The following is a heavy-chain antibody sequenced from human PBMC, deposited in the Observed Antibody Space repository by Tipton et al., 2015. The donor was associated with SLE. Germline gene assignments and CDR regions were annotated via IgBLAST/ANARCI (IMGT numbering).Heavy chain of an antibody. CDR3: ASAYYNFWSGFDY. CDR2: INAGDGNT. Sequence: QSGAKVKKPGASVKVSCKASGYIFSAFAIHWVRQAPGQRLEWMGRINAGDGNTRYSQNFQGRVTITRDTSANTVYMEVSSLRSEDTAVYYCASAYYNFWSGFDYWGQGTLVTVSS. D-gene: IGHD3-3*01. V-gene: IGHV1-3*01. CDR1: GYIFSAFA. J-gene: IGHJ4*02.